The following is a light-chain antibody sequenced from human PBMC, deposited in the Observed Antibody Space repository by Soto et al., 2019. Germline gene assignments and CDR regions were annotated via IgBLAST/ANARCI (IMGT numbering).Light chain of an antibody. CDR3: QICGTYSQRM. J-gene: IGLJ3*02. Sequence: QLVLTQSPSVSASLGDSVKLSCTLSSGHSSYAIAWHQQQPEKGPRFLMKINSDGSHTTGDGISDRFSGSTSGAERFLTISSLQSEDEAAYYCQICGTYSQRMFGGGTKLTVL. CDR1: SGHSSYA. V-gene: IGLV4-69*02. CDR2: INSDGSH.